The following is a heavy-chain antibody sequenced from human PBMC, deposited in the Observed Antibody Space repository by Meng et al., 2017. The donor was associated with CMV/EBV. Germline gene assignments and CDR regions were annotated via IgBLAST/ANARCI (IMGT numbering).Heavy chain of an antibody. Sequence: GESLKISCAASGFTFSSYAMSWVRQAPGKGLEWVAVISYDGSNKYYADSVKGRFTISRDNSKNTLYLQMNSLRAEDTAVYYCARGTPPPDFWSGYYPWYYYYGMDVWGQGTTVTVSS. CDR1: GFTFSSYA. D-gene: IGHD3-3*01. J-gene: IGHJ6*02. V-gene: IGHV3-30-3*01. CDR3: ARGTPPPDFWSGYYPWYYYYGMDV. CDR2: ISYDGSNK.